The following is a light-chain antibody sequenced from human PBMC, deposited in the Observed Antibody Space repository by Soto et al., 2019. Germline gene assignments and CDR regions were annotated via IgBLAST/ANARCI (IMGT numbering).Light chain of an antibody. CDR3: QQSYSTTWT. CDR2: AAS. CDR1: QNISSY. Sequence: DIQMTQSPSSLSASVGDRVTITCRAGQNISSYLNWYQQKPEKAPNLLIYAASSLQSGVPSRFSGSGSGTDFTLTISSPQPEDFATYYCQQSYSTTWTFGQGTKVDIK. J-gene: IGKJ1*01. V-gene: IGKV1-39*01.